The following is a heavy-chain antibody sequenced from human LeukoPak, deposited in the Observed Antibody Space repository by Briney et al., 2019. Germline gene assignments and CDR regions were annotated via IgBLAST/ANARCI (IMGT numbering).Heavy chain of an antibody. V-gene: IGHV3-11*01. J-gene: IGHJ6*03. CDR2: ISSSGSTI. D-gene: IGHD3-9*01. CDR3: AKDGIIDILTGYFSYYYMDV. CDR1: GFTFSDYY. Sequence: PGGSLRLSCAASGFTFSDYYMSWIRQAPGKGLEWVSYISSSGSTIYYADSVKGRFTISRDNAKNSLYLQMNSLRAGDTAVYYCAKDGIIDILTGYFSYYYMDVWGKGTTVTVSS.